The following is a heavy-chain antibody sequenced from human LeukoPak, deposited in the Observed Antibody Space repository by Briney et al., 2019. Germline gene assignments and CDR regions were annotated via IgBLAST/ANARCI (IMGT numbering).Heavy chain of an antibody. CDR3: ARGIAAAGVLFDY. CDR1: GGSISNYY. Sequence: SETLSLTCTVSGGSISNYYWSWIRQPPGKGLEYIGYIYYSGSTNYNPSLKSRVTISVDTSKNQFSLKLTSVTAADTAVYYCARGIAAAGVLFDYWGQGTLVTVSS. V-gene: IGHV4-59*08. J-gene: IGHJ4*02. D-gene: IGHD6-13*01. CDR2: IYYSGST.